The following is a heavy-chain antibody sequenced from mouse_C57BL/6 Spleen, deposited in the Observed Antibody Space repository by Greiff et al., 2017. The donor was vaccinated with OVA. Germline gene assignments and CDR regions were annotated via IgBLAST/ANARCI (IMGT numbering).Heavy chain of an antibody. Sequence: EVKLVESGGGLVKPGGSLKLSCAASGFTFSDYGMHWVRQAPEKGLEWVAYISSGSSTIYYADTVKGRFTISRDNAKNTLFLQMTSLRSEDTAMYYCARDYYGSSPYFDYWGQGTTLTVSS. J-gene: IGHJ2*01. D-gene: IGHD1-1*01. CDR2: ISSGSSTI. CDR3: ARDYYGSSPYFDY. CDR1: GFTFSDYG. V-gene: IGHV5-17*01.